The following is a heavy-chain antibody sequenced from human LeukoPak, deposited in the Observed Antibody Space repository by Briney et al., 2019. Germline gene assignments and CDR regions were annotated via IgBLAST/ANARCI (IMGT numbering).Heavy chain of an antibody. CDR2: IIPIFGTA. J-gene: IGHJ6*03. D-gene: IGHD3-10*01. V-gene: IGHV1-69*06. CDR3: ARVRSGLVRGVIITPDYYYYMDV. CDR1: GGTFSSYA. Sequence: SVKVSCKASGGTFSSYAISRVRQAPGQGLERMGGIIPIFGTANYAQKFQGRVTITADKSTSTAYMELSSLRSEDTAVYYCARVRSGLVRGVIITPDYYYYMDVWGKGTTVTVSS.